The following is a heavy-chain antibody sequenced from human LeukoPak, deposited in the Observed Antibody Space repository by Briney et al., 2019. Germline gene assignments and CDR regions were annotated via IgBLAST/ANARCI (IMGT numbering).Heavy chain of an antibody. CDR3: ARGILPFDY. V-gene: IGHV4-34*01. CDR2: INHSGTT. Sequence: SETLSLTCAVYGGSFSGYYWTWIRQPPGKGLEWIAEINHSGTTNYNPSLKSRVTISVDTSKNQFSLKLSSVTAADTAVYYCARGILPFDYWGQGTLVTVSS. CDR1: GGSFSGYY. D-gene: IGHD2/OR15-2a*01. J-gene: IGHJ4*02.